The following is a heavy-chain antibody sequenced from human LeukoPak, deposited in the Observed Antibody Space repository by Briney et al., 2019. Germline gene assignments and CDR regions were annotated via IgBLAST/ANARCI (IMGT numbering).Heavy chain of an antibody. CDR2: VFYSGSI. CDR1: GGSINTNTFF. Sequence: SESLSLTGGVSGGSINTNTFFWGWIRQPPGKGLEWIGNVFYSGSIMYNPSLKSRVTISIDTSKSQFSLSLSSVTAADTAMYWCVRQSRIFGVIRPGYMDVWGKGIMVSVSS. V-gene: IGHV4-39*01. D-gene: IGHD3-3*01. CDR3: VRQSRIFGVIRPGYMDV. J-gene: IGHJ6*03.